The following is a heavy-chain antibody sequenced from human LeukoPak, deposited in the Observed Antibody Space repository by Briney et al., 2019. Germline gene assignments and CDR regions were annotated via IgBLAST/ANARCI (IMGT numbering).Heavy chain of an antibody. J-gene: IGHJ4*02. Sequence: PGGSLRLSCAASGLTLSNFGMHWVRLAPGKGLEWVAFESWDGNSKHYAESVKGRFTISRENSQNTLYLQLSSLRPEDTAIYYCAKGRFPGYCTDGECSPFEDWGQGTLVVVSS. D-gene: IGHD2-8*01. CDR2: ESWDGNSK. CDR1: GLTLSNFG. V-gene: IGHV3-30*02. CDR3: AKGRFPGYCTDGECSPFED.